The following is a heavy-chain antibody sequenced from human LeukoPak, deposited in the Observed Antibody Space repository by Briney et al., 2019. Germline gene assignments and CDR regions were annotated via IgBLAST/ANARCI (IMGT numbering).Heavy chain of an antibody. CDR2: IYYSGST. J-gene: IGHJ3*02. Sequence: SETLSLTCTVSGGSISSYYWSWVRQPPGKGLEWVGYIYYSGSTNYNPSLKSRVTISVDTSKNQFSLKLSSVTAADTAVYYCASQYYDILTGQEDAFDIWGQGTMVTVSS. D-gene: IGHD3-9*01. V-gene: IGHV4-59*12. CDR3: ASQYYDILTGQEDAFDI. CDR1: GGSISSYY.